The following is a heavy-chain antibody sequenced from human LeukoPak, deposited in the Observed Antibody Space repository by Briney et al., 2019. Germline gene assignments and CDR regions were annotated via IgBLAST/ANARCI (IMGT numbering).Heavy chain of an antibody. D-gene: IGHD3-10*01. CDR3: ARDLGNTYYYGSGSYGY. Sequence: SETLSLTCTVSGGSMSSGDYYWSWIRQPPGKGLEWIGYIYYSGSTYYNPSLKSRVTISVDTSKNQFSLKLSSVTAADTAVYYCARDLGNTYYYGSGSYGYWGQGTLVTVSS. J-gene: IGHJ4*02. CDR1: GGSMSSGDYY. V-gene: IGHV4-30-4*08. CDR2: IYYSGST.